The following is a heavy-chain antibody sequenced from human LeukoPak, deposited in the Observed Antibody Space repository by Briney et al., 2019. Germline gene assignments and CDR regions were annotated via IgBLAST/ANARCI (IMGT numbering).Heavy chain of an antibody. D-gene: IGHD6-19*01. CDR2: FDSENNKM. Sequence: ASVKVSCKISGYSLSDLSIHWVREAPGEGLEWMGGFDSENNKMVYSQKFQGRVTMTEDTSADTAYMELTNLRSEDTAVYFCATDRVYRSSGRSWGLFDYWGQGTLVIVSS. V-gene: IGHV1-24*01. J-gene: IGHJ4*02. CDR1: GYSLSDLS. CDR3: ATDRVYRSSGRSWGLFDY.